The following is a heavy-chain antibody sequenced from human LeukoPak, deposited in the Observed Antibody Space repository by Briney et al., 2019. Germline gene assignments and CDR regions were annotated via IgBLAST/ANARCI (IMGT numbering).Heavy chain of an antibody. CDR3: ARYREQWLVRTGKYGMDV. CDR2: INHSGST. V-gene: IGHV4-34*01. Sequence: SETLSLTCAVYGGSFSGYYWSWIRQPPGKGLEWIGEINHSGSTNYNPSLKSRVTISVDTSKNQFSLKLSSVTAADTAVYYCARYREQWLVRTGKYGMDVWGQGTTVTVS. D-gene: IGHD6-19*01. J-gene: IGHJ6*02. CDR1: GGSFSGYY.